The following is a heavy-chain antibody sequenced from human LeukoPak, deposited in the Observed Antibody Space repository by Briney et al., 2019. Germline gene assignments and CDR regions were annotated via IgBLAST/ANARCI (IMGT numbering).Heavy chain of an antibody. J-gene: IGHJ6*02. Sequence: GGSLRLSCAASGFTFSSYGMHWVRQAQGKGLEWVAIISYDGNNKYYADSVKGRFTISRDNSKNTLYLQMNSLRAEDTAVYYCAKDRIAAASPRSDYYYYGMDVWGQGTTVTVSS. CDR2: ISYDGNNK. CDR3: AKDRIAAASPRSDYYYYGMDV. CDR1: GFTFSSYG. V-gene: IGHV3-30*18. D-gene: IGHD6-13*01.